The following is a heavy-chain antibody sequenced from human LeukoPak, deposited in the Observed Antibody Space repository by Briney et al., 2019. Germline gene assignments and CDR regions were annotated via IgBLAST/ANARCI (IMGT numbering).Heavy chain of an antibody. CDR2: INHSGST. J-gene: IGHJ6*03. Sequence: SETLSLTCAVYGGSFSGYYWSWIRQPPGKGLEWIGEINHSGSTNYNPSLKSRVTISVDTSKNQFSLKLSSVTAADTAVYYCARASFGDPGYMDVWGKGTTVTISS. CDR3: ARASFGDPGYMDV. V-gene: IGHV4-34*01. CDR1: GGSFSGYY. D-gene: IGHD2/OR15-2a*01.